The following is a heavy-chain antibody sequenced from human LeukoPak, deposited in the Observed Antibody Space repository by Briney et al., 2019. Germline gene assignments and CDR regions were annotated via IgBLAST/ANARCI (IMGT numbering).Heavy chain of an antibody. CDR1: GGSVSSGSYF. CDR2: ISTSGST. V-gene: IGHV4-61*02. Sequence: SQTLSLTCTVSGGSVSSGSYFWSWIRQPAGKGLEWIGRISTSGSTNHNPSLKSRVTISRDTSKNQFSLKLSTVTAADTAVYYCAGQVGYFDYWGQGTLVTVSS. CDR3: AGQVGYFDY. D-gene: IGHD1-26*01. J-gene: IGHJ4*02.